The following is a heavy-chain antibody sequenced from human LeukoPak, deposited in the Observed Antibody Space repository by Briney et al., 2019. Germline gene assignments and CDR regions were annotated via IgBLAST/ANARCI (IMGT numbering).Heavy chain of an antibody. V-gene: IGHV4-59*11. J-gene: IGHJ4*02. Sequence: PSETLSLTCTVSGASMSGLSWSWIRQAPGKGLEWIGSISYSGSTYYNPSLKSRVTISVDTSKKQFSLKLSSVTAADTAVYYCARDGQGTFDYWGQGTPVTVSS. D-gene: IGHD1-1*01. CDR3: ARDGQGTFDY. CDR2: ISYSGST. CDR1: GASMSGLS.